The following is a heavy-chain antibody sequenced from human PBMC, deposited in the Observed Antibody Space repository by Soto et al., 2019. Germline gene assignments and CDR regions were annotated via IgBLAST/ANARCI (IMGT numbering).Heavy chain of an antibody. CDR1: GFTFSSYW. CDR3: ASSLLTPFDY. Sequence: GGSLRLSCAASGFTFSSYWLHWVRQAPGKGLVWVSRINSEGRSTSYADSVKGRFTISRDNAKNTLYLQMNSLRAENAAVYYCASSLLTPFDYWGQGTLVTVSS. J-gene: IGHJ4*02. V-gene: IGHV3-74*01. CDR2: INSEGRST.